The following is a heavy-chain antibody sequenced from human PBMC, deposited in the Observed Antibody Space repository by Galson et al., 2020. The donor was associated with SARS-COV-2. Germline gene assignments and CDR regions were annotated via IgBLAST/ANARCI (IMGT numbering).Heavy chain of an antibody. CDR1: GFTFSNYW. CDR2: IKRDGSDK. V-gene: IGHV3-7*01. J-gene: IGHJ6*02. Sequence: GESLKISCAASGFTFSNYWMSWVRQAPGKGLEWVANIKRDGSDKYYVDSVKGRFTISRDNADNSLYLQMNSLRAEDTAIYYCARAPNSAYDYDYYGLDVWGQGTTVTVSS. CDR3: ARAPNSAYDYDYYGLDV. D-gene: IGHD5-12*01.